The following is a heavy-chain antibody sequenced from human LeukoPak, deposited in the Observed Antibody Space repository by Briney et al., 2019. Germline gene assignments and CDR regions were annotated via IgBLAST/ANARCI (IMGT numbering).Heavy chain of an antibody. Sequence: ASVKVSCKASGYTFTGYYMHWVRQAPGQGLEWMGWINPNNGDTNFAQKFQGRVAMTRGTSMNTVYMELSSLRSDDTAVYYCARRGYEFSDLDNWGQGTLVTVSS. CDR3: ARRGYEFSDLDN. CDR2: INPNNGDT. CDR1: GYTFTGYY. D-gene: IGHD3/OR15-3a*01. J-gene: IGHJ4*02. V-gene: IGHV1-2*02.